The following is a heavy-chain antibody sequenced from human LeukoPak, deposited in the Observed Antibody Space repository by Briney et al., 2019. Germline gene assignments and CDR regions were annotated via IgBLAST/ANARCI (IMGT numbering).Heavy chain of an antibody. D-gene: IGHD2-21*02. CDR3: ARDVRPPHAYCGGDCYSLDY. V-gene: IGHV1-69*01. J-gene: IGHJ4*02. Sequence: SVKVSCKASGGTFSSYAISWVRQAPGQGLEWMGGIIPIFGTANYAQKFQGRVTITADESTSTAYMELSSLRSEDTAVYYCARDVRPPHAYCGGDCYSLDYWGQGTLVTVSS. CDR2: IIPIFGTA. CDR1: GGTFSSYA.